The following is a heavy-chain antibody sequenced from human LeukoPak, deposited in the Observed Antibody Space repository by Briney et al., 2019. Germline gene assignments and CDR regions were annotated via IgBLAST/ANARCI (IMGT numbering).Heavy chain of an antibody. CDR3: ARRRRGYSGYDEHGTYYFDY. CDR1: GGSFSGYY. V-gene: IGHV4-34*01. D-gene: IGHD5-12*01. CDR2: INHSGST. Sequence: SETLSLTCAVYGGSFSGYYWSWIRQPPGKGLEWIGEINHSGSTNYNPSLKSRVTISVDTSKNQFSLKLSSVTAADTAVYYCARRRRGYSGYDEHGTYYFDYWGQGTLVTVSS. J-gene: IGHJ4*02.